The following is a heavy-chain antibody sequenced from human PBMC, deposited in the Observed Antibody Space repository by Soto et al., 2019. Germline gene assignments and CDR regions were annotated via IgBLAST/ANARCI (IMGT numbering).Heavy chain of an antibody. D-gene: IGHD4-17*01. CDR1: GFTFSSYN. CDR2: LSSSSSYI. Sequence: EVQLVESGGGLVKPVGSLRLSCAASGFTFSSYNMNWVRQAPGKGLEWVSSLSSSSSYIYYADSVKGRFTISRDNAKNSLYLQMNSLRAEDTAVYYCAGGGIMYGDYRSMDVWGKGTTVTVSS. J-gene: IGHJ6*03. CDR3: AGGGIMYGDYRSMDV. V-gene: IGHV3-21*01.